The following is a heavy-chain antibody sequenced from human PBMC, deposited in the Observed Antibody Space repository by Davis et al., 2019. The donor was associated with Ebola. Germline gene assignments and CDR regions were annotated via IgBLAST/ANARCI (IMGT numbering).Heavy chain of an antibody. CDR2: IYYSGST. CDR3: ARHGIGGYDRPHYFDY. Sequence: SETLSLTCTVSGGSISSYYWSWIRQPPGKGLEWIGYIYYSGSTYYNPSLKSRVTISVDTSKNQFSLKLSSVTAADTAVYYCARHGIGGYDRPHYFDYWGQGTLVTVSS. D-gene: IGHD5-12*01. V-gene: IGHV4-59*08. CDR1: GGSISSYY. J-gene: IGHJ4*02.